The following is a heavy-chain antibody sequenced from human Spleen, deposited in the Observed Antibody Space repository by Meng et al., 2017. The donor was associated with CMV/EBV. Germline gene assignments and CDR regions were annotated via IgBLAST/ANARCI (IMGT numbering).Heavy chain of an antibody. CDR3: ARETGHAGYCSSTSCYTLDP. Sequence: FSAYSMSWVRQAPGKGLEWVSSISTSNNYIYYADSMKGRFTISRDNAKNSLYLQMNSLRAEDTAVYYCARETGHAGYCSSTSCYTLDPWGQGTLVTVSS. V-gene: IGHV3-21*01. D-gene: IGHD2-2*02. CDR1: FSAYS. CDR2: ISTSNNYI. J-gene: IGHJ5*02.